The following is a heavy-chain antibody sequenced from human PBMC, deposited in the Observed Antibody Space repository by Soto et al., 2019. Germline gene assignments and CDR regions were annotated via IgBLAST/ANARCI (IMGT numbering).Heavy chain of an antibody. Sequence: QVQLQESGPGLVKPSGTLSLTCAVSSGSISSSNWWSWVRQPPGKGLEWIGEIYHSGSTNYNPTLKSLVTIAVDKSKNQFSLKLSSVTAADTAVYYCASAYCSSTSCYFKRAFDIWGQGTMVTVSS. CDR3: ASAYCSSTSCYFKRAFDI. CDR2: IYHSGST. CDR1: SGSISSSNW. J-gene: IGHJ3*02. V-gene: IGHV4-4*02. D-gene: IGHD2-2*01.